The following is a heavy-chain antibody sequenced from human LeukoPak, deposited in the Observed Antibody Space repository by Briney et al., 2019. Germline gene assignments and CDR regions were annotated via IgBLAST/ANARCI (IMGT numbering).Heavy chain of an antibody. D-gene: IGHD2-15*01. Sequence: KTGGSLRLSCAASGFTFSTYTMNWVRQAPGKGLEWVSSISSSSSYIYYADSVKGRFTISRDNAKNSLFLQTDSLRAEDTALYYCASGNYYYYYMDVWGKGTTVTVSS. CDR1: GFTFSTYT. CDR3: ASGNYYYYYMDV. J-gene: IGHJ6*03. CDR2: ISSSSSYI. V-gene: IGHV3-21*01.